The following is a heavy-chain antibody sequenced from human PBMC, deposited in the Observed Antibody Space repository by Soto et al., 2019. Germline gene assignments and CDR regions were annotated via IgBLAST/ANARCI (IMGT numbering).Heavy chain of an antibody. CDR3: ARHSSLTDFDY. CDR1: GGSISRYY. CDR2: IYYSGST. V-gene: IGHV4-59*08. D-gene: IGHD2-8*02. J-gene: IGHJ4*02. Sequence: SETLSLTCTVSGGSISRYYWSWIRQPPGKGLEWIGYIYYSGSTNYNPSLKSRVTISVDTSKNQFSLKLSSVTAADTAVYYCARHSSLTDFDYWGQGTLVTAPQ.